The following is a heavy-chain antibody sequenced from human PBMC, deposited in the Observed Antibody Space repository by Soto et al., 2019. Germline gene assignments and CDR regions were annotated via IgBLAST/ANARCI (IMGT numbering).Heavy chain of an antibody. CDR2: IYYSGST. CDR3: ARGRGARDRRKYGMDV. J-gene: IGHJ6*02. V-gene: IGHV4-39*01. Sequence: PSETLSLTCTVSGGSISSSSYYWGWIRQPPGKGLEWIGSIYYSGSTYYNPSLKSRVTISVDTSKNPFSLKLSSVTAADTAVYSCARGRGARDRRKYGMDVWGQGTTVTVSS. D-gene: IGHD1-26*01. CDR1: GGSISSSSYY.